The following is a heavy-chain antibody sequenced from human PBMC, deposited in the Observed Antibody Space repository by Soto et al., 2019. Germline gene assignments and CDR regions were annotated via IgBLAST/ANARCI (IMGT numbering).Heavy chain of an antibody. CDR2: IYYSGST. V-gene: IGHV4-31*03. J-gene: IGHJ5*02. CDR3: ARRREVRNWFDT. CDR1: GGSISSGGYY. Sequence: SETLSLTCTVSGGSISSGGYYWSWIRQHPGKGLEWIGYIYYSGSTYYNPSLKSRVTISVDTSKNQFSLKLSSVTAADTAVYYCARRREVRNWFDTWGQGTLVTVSS. D-gene: IGHD3-10*01.